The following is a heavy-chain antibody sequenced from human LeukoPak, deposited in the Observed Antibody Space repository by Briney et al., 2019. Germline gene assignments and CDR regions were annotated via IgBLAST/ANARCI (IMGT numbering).Heavy chain of an antibody. CDR1: GGSISSGSYY. CDR3: ARVNYDILTGYYFGSHDAFDI. D-gene: IGHD3-9*01. Sequence: SQTLSLTCTVSGGSISSGSYYWSWIRQPAGKGLEWIGRIYTSGSTNYNPSLKSRVTISVDTSKNQFSLKLSSVTAADTAVYYCARVNYDILTGYYFGSHDAFDIWGQGTMVTVSS. J-gene: IGHJ3*02. CDR2: IYTSGST. V-gene: IGHV4-61*02.